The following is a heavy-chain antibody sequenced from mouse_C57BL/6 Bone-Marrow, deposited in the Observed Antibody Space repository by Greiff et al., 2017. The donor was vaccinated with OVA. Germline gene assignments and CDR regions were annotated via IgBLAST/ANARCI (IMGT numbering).Heavy chain of an antibody. V-gene: IGHV5-4*03. J-gene: IGHJ2*01. CDR2: ISDGGSYT. D-gene: IGHD1-1*01. CDR1: GFTFSSYA. Sequence: EVKLMESGGGLVKPGGSLKLSCAASGFTFSSYAMSWVRQTPEKRLEWVATISDGGSYTYYPDNVKGRFTISRDNAKNNLYLQMSHLKSEDTAMYYCARLPHYFDYWGRGTALTVSS. CDR3: ARLPHYFDY.